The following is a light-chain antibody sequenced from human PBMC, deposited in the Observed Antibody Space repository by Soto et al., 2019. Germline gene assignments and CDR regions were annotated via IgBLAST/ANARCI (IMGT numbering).Light chain of an antibody. V-gene: IGKV1-39*01. CDR1: QSISSD. J-gene: IGKJ2*01. CDR2: AAS. CDR3: PQSYSTLYT. Sequence: DIQMTQSPSSLSASVGDRVTITCRASQSISSDLNWYQQKPGKAPKLLIYAASSLQSGVPSRFSGSGSGTDFTLTISSLQPEDFATYYCPQSYSTLYTCGQGTKLEIK.